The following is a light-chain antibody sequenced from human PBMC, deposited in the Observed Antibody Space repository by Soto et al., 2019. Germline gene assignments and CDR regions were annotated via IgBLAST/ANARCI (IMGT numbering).Light chain of an antibody. CDR1: QSVSSY. CDR3: QHRSNWPPYT. J-gene: IGKJ2*01. Sequence: EIVLTQSPATLSLSPGERATHSCRASQSVSSYLAWYQQKPGQAPRLLIYDISNRATGIPARFSGSGSGTDFTLTISSLEPEDFAIYYCQHRSNWPPYTFGQGTKVDIK. CDR2: DIS. V-gene: IGKV3-11*01.